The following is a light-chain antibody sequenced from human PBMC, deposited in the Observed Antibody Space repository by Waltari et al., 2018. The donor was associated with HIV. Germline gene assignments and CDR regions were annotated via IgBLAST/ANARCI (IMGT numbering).Light chain of an antibody. CDR1: QSVLSLPSNKNS. J-gene: IGKJ1*01. CDR2: GAS. CDR3: QQNHTFPT. Sequence: VMTQSPDTVAVSLGERATFNCKSSQSVLSLPSNKNSLAWYQQKPRQRPKRCMYGASTREAGLPDRFVCSGSGTDFTHTISRLQAEDVAVYYCQQNHTFPTFGQGTKVEVK. V-gene: IGKV4-1*01.